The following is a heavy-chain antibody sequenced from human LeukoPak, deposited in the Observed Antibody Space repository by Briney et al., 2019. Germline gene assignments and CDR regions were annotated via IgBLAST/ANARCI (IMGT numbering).Heavy chain of an antibody. Sequence: ASVKVSCKAFGYTFTSNYMHWVRQAPGQGLEWMGWINPNSGGTNYAQQFQGRVTMTRDTSISTAYMELSRLRSDDTAVYYCVRWELLFDYFDYWGQGTLVTVSS. J-gene: IGHJ4*02. D-gene: IGHD1-26*01. V-gene: IGHV1-2*02. CDR2: INPNSGGT. CDR1: GYTFTSNY. CDR3: VRWELLFDYFDY.